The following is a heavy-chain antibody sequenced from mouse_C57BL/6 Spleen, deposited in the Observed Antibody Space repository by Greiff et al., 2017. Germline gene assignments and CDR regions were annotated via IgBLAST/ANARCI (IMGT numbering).Heavy chain of an antibody. CDR1: GYTFTDYE. Sequence: VQLQQSGAELVRPGASVTLSCKASGYTFTDYEMHWVKQTPVHGLEWIGAIDPETGGTAYNQKFKGKAILTADKSSSTAYMELRSLTSEDSAVYYCTRSDGSSFAYWGQGTLVTVSA. CDR3: TRSDGSSFAY. V-gene: IGHV1-15*01. J-gene: IGHJ3*01. CDR2: IDPETGGT. D-gene: IGHD1-1*01.